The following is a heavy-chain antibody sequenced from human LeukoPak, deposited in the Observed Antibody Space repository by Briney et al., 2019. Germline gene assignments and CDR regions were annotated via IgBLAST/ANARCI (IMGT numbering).Heavy chain of an antibody. J-gene: IGHJ4*02. V-gene: IGHV3-23*01. CDR1: GFTFSTYA. CDR3: AREYNRPGWLRLKGGYFDY. CDR2: ITNTGGVT. Sequence: PGGSLRLSCAASGFTFSTYAMSWVHQAPGKGLEWVSGITNTGGVTLYADSVKGRLTVSRDNSKNTLYLHMNSLRADDTAVYYCAREYNRPGWLRLKGGYFDYWGQGTLVTVSS. D-gene: IGHD5-12*01.